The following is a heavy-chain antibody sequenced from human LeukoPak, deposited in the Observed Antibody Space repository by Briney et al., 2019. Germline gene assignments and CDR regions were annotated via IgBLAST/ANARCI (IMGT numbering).Heavy chain of an antibody. CDR2: IYYTGTT. V-gene: IGHV4-59*08. J-gene: IGHJ3*01. Sequence: SETLSLTCTVSGGSISGTYYWSWIRQPPGKGLEWIGYIYYTGTTDSNPSLKSRVTISLDTSKNQFSLNLSSVTAADTAVYYCARRWVYDKRAFDAWGQGTMVAVSS. D-gene: IGHD3-16*01. CDR3: ARRWVYDKRAFDA. CDR1: GGSISGTYY.